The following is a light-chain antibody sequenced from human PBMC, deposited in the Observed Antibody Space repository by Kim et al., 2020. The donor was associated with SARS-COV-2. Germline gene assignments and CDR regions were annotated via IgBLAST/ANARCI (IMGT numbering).Light chain of an antibody. CDR3: QQYGDSPRT. V-gene: IGKV3-20*01. Sequence: SPGARATPSCRASHSVRSSYLAWYQQKPGQAPRLLIYNASNRATGIPDRFSGSGSGTDFTLTISRVQPEDFSVYYCQQYGDSPRTFGQGTKVDI. J-gene: IGKJ1*01. CDR1: HSVRSSY. CDR2: NAS.